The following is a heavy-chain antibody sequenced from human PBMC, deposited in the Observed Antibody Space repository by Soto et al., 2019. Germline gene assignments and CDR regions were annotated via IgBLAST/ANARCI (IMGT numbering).Heavy chain of an antibody. D-gene: IGHD3-16*01. CDR3: ASLGGGVVWRYWFDP. J-gene: IGHJ5*02. CDR2: IYYSGST. V-gene: IGHV4-39*01. Sequence: SETLSLTCTVSGGSISSSSYYWGWIRQPPGKGLEWIGSIYYSGSTYYNPSLKSRVTISVDTSKNQFSLKLSSVTAADTAVYYCASLGGGVVWRYWFDPWGQGTLVTVSS. CDR1: GGSISSSSYY.